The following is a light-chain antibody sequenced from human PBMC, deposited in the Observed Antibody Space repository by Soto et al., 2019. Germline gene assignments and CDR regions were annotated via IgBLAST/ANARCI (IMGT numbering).Light chain of an antibody. CDR1: SSDVGEENY. V-gene: IGLV2-8*01. J-gene: IGLJ2*01. Sequence: QSVLTQPPSASGSPGQSVIITCSGTSSDVGEENYVSWYQQHPGKVPKLILYEVSKRPSGVPDRFSGSRSGNTASLTVSGLQAEDEADYYCSSFARSPVVFGGGTKLTVL. CDR3: SSFARSPVV. CDR2: EVS.